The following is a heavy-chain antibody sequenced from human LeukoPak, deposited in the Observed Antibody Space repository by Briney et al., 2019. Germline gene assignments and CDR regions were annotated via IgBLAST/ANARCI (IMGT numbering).Heavy chain of an antibody. V-gene: IGHV4-39*01. CDR3: ARRERIGLAVLGTFTD. CDR2: IYYSGST. CDR1: SGSISNSNYY. D-gene: IGHD6-19*01. J-gene: IGHJ4*02. Sequence: SETLSLTCTVSSGSISNSNYYWGWIRQPPGKGLEWIGDIYYSGSTYYNPSLKRRVSISVDTSKNQFSLKLSSVTATDTAVYYCARRERIGLAVLGTFTDWGQGTLVTVSS.